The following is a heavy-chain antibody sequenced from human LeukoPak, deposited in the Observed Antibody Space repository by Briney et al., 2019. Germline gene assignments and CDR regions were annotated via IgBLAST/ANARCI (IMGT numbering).Heavy chain of an antibody. V-gene: IGHV4-59*08. D-gene: IGHD6-19*01. CDR3: ASSIAVAGSWFDP. J-gene: IGHJ5*02. CDR1: GVSISSYY. Sequence: KPSETLSLTCTVSGVSISSYYWSWIRQPPGKGLEWIGYIYYSGSTNYNPSLKSRVTISVDTSKNQFSLKLSSVTAADTAVYYCASSIAVAGSWFDPWGQGTLVTVSS. CDR2: IYYSGST.